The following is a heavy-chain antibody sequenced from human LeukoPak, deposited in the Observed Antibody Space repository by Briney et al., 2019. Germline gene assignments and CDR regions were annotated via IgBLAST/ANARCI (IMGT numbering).Heavy chain of an antibody. D-gene: IGHD4-11*01. Sequence: GESLKISFKGSGYSFTSYWIGWVRPMPGKGLEWMGIIYPGDSDTRYSPSFQGQVTISADKSISTAYLQWSSLKASDTAMYYCARHAYSNYGYYYYGMDVWGQGTTVTVSS. J-gene: IGHJ6*02. CDR3: ARHAYSNYGYYYYGMDV. V-gene: IGHV5-51*01. CDR2: IYPGDSDT. CDR1: GYSFTSYW.